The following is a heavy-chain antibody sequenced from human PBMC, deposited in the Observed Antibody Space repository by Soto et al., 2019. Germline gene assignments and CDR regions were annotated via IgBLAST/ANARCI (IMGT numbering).Heavy chain of an antibody. CDR1: GFTLSNAW. CDR2: LKSKTDGGTT. D-gene: IGHD6-13*01. V-gene: IGHV3-15*01. Sequence: ALRLSCAASGFTLSNAWMSWVRQAPGKGLEWVGRLKSKTDGGTTDYTTPVKGRFTISRDDSKNTLYLQMSSLKTEDTAVYYCTGSSWSFWGQGTLVTVS. J-gene: IGHJ4*02. CDR3: TGSSWSF.